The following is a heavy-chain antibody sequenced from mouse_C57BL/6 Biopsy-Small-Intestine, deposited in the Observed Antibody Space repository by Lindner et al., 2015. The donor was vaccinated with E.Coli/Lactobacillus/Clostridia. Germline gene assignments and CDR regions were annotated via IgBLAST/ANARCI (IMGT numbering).Heavy chain of an antibody. Sequence: EVRLQESGAELVRPGASVKLSCTASGFNIKDDYMHWVKQRPEQGLEWIGWIDPENGDTEYASKFQGKATITADTSSNTAYLQLSSLTSEDTAVYYCTTRGLPPDYWGQGTTLTVSS. V-gene: IGHV14-4*01. D-gene: IGHD5-5*01. CDR2: IDPENGDT. CDR3: TTRGLPPDY. CDR1: GFNIKDDY. J-gene: IGHJ2*01.